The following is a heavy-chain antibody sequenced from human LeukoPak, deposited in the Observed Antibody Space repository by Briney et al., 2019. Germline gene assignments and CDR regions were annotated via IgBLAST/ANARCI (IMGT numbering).Heavy chain of an antibody. CDR3: AKGLVGPVGATHFDF. Sequence: PGGSLRLSCAASGFIFDDYAMHWVRQAPGKGPEWVSGISWNGGAVGYADSVKGRCTISRDNAGNSLYLQLNRLRPEDTAYYYCAKGLVGPVGATHFDFWGQGTLVTVSS. D-gene: IGHD1-26*01. CDR2: ISWNGGAV. J-gene: IGHJ4*02. CDR1: GFIFDDYA. V-gene: IGHV3-9*01.